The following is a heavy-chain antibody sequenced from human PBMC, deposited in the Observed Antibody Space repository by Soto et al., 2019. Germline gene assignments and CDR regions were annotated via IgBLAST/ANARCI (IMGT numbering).Heavy chain of an antibody. CDR2: IIPIFGTA. CDR1: GGTFSSYA. D-gene: IGHD3-22*01. CDR3: ARVRTRITMIVVVPHDAFDI. J-gene: IGHJ3*02. V-gene: IGHV1-69*13. Sequence: EASVKVSCTASGGTFSSYAISWVRQAPGQGLEWMGGIIPIFGTANYAQKFQGRVTITADESTSTAYMEMSSLRSEDTAVYYCARVRTRITMIVVVPHDAFDIWGQGTMVIVSS.